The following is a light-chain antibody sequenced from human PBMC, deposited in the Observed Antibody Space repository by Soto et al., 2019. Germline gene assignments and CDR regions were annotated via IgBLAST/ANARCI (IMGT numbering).Light chain of an antibody. CDR3: GTWDSSLSAWV. J-gene: IGLJ3*02. Sequence: QSVLTQPPSVSAAPGRKVTISCSGSSSNIGNNYVSWYQQFPRTAPQLLIYDNNKRPSGIPDRFSGSKSGTSATLGITGLQTGDEADYYCGTWDSSLSAWVFGGGTKLTVL. CDR1: SSNIGNNY. V-gene: IGLV1-51*01. CDR2: DNN.